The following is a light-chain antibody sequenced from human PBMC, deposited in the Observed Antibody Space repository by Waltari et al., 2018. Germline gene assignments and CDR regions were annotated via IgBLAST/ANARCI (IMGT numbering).Light chain of an antibody. CDR3: QQYYSYPLT. CDR1: QGISSY. Sequence: AIRMTQSPSSFSASTGDRVTITCRASQGISSYLAWYQQKPGKAPKLLIYAASTWQSGFPSRFSGSGSGTDFTLTISCLQSEDFATYYCQQYYSYPLTFGGGTKVEIK. J-gene: IGKJ4*01. CDR2: AAS. V-gene: IGKV1-8*01.